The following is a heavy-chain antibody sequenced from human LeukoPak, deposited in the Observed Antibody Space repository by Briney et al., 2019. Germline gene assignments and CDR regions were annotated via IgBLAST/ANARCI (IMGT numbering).Heavy chain of an antibody. Sequence: GGSLRLSCAASGFTFDDYTMHWVRHAPGKGLEWVSLISWDGGSTYYADSVKGRFTISRDNSKNTLYLQMNSLRAEDTAVYYCAKAPRIAVAGTPVQDYYYYGMDVWGQGTTVTVSS. CDR1: GFTFDDYT. D-gene: IGHD6-19*01. V-gene: IGHV3-43*01. CDR3: AKAPRIAVAGTPVQDYYYYGMDV. J-gene: IGHJ6*02. CDR2: ISWDGGST.